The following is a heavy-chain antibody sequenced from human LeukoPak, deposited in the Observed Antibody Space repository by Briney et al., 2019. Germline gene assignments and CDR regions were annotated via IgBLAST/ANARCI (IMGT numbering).Heavy chain of an antibody. CDR3: ARGNYDYSNYYNWFDP. D-gene: IGHD4-11*01. J-gene: IGHJ5*02. CDR2: MNPNSGNT. Sequence: ASVKVSCKASGYTFTSYDINWARQATGQGLEWMGWMNPNSGNTGYAQKFQGRVTMTRNTSISTAYMELSSLRSEDTAVYYCARGNYDYSNYYNWFDPWGQGTLVTVSS. V-gene: IGHV1-8*01. CDR1: GYTFTSYD.